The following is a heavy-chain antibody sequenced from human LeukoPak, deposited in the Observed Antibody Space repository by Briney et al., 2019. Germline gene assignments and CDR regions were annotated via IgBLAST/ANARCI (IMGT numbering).Heavy chain of an antibody. J-gene: IGHJ4*02. D-gene: IGHD5-18*01. Sequence: GASVKVSCKTSGYTFPSYGVSWVRQAPGQRLEWMGWISTYNYNTDYAQKFRGRVTMTTDTSTSTVYMELRSLRPDDTAIYYCARQVDTTMALPDYWGQGTLVTVSS. V-gene: IGHV1-18*01. CDR2: ISTYNYNT. CDR3: ARQVDTTMALPDY. CDR1: GYTFPSYG.